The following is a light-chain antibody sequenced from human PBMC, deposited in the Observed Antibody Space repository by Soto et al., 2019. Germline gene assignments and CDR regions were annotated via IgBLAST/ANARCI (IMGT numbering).Light chain of an antibody. Sequence: QSVLTQPPSASGTPGQRGTISCSGSSSNIGSNYVYWYQQLPGTAPKLLIYSNNQRPSGVPDRFSGSKSGTSVSLAISGLRSEDEADYYCAAWDDSLSGLWVFGGGTKLTVL. CDR1: SSNIGSNY. V-gene: IGLV1-47*02. CDR3: AAWDDSLSGLWV. J-gene: IGLJ3*02. CDR2: SNN.